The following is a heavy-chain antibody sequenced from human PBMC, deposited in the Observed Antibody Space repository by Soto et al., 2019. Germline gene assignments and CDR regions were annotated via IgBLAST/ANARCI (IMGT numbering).Heavy chain of an antibody. J-gene: IGHJ6*02. D-gene: IGHD4-17*01. Sequence: PSETLSLTCAVHRGSFNAYSWTWIRPPPGKGLEWIGEIDHSGSTTYNPSLKSRIIMSVDTSKNQFSLNVSSMTAADTAVYYCARDKGYGDYGNYYYGMDGWGQGTTVTVSS. CDR3: ARDKGYGDYGNYYYGMDG. V-gene: IGHV4-34*01. CDR2: IDHSGST. CDR1: RGSFNAYS.